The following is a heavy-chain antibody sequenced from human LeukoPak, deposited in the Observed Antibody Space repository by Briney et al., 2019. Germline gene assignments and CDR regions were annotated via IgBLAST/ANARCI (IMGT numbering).Heavy chain of an antibody. D-gene: IGHD3-10*01. V-gene: IGHV3-48*03. CDR2: ISGSGSTI. J-gene: IGHJ3*02. CDR3: ARAYLSYAMVRTDAFDI. Sequence: GGSLRLSCAASGFTFSSYEMNWVRQAPGKGLEWVSYISGSGSTIYYADSVKGRFTISRDNAKNSLYLQMNSLRAEDTAVYYCARAYLSYAMVRTDAFDIWGQGTMVTVSS. CDR1: GFTFSSYE.